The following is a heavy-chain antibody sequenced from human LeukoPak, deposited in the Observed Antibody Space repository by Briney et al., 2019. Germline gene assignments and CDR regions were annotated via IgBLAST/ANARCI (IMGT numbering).Heavy chain of an antibody. V-gene: IGHV1-2*06. D-gene: IGHD2/OR15-2a*01. J-gene: IGHJ3*02. Sequence: ASVKLSCKASGYTLTGYYMHWVRQAPGQGLEWIGRINPYSGGTNYANKFKGRFTMTRDTSSSTAYMELSRLRSDDTAMYYCARDENPYAFDIWGQGTMVTVSS. CDR2: INPYSGGT. CDR3: ARDENPYAFDI. CDR1: GYTLTGYY.